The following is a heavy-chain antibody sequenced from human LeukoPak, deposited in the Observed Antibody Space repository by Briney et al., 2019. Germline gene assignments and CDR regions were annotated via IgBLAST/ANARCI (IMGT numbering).Heavy chain of an antibody. CDR1: GGSISGGSYY. Sequence: SQTLSLTCTVSGGSISGGSYYWSWIRQPAGKGLEWIGRIYTSGSTNYNPSLKSRVTISVDTSKNQFSLKLSSVTAADTAVYYCARDRHPLNWNYEGAFDIWGQGTMVTVSS. CDR2: IYTSGST. V-gene: IGHV4-61*02. D-gene: IGHD1-7*01. CDR3: ARDRHPLNWNYEGAFDI. J-gene: IGHJ3*02.